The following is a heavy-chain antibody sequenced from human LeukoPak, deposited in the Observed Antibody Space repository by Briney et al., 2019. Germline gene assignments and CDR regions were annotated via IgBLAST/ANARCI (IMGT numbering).Heavy chain of an antibody. V-gene: IGHV4-39*01. CDR1: GGSISSSSYY. CDR2: IYYGGST. J-gene: IGHJ4*02. Sequence: PSETLSLTCTVSGGSISSSSYYWGWVRQPPGKGLDWIGSIYYGGSTYYNPSLKSRVTISVDTSKNQFPLKLSSVTAADTAVYYCARLGYTSGLDYWGQGTLVTVSS. CDR3: ARLGYTSGLDY. D-gene: IGHD6-19*01.